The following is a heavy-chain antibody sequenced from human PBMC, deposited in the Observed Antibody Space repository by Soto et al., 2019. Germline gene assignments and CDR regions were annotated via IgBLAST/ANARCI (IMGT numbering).Heavy chain of an antibody. CDR3: AKDIREYSSGWTYFDY. V-gene: IGHV3-9*01. J-gene: IGHJ4*01. CDR1: GFTFHDYA. Sequence: EVQLVESGGGLVQPGRSLKLSCAASGFTFHDYAMHWVRQGQGKGLEWVSGITWNSGSIDYADSVKGRFTISRDNAKYSLYLQMNSLRPEDTALYYCAKDIREYSSGWTYFDYWGHGTLVTVSS. CDR2: ITWNSGSI. D-gene: IGHD6-19*01.